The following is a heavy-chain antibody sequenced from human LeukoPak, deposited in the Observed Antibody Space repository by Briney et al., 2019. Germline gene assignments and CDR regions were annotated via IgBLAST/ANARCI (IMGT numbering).Heavy chain of an antibody. Sequence: SVKVSCKASGGTFSSYAISWVRQAPGQGLEWVGGIIPIFGTANYAQKFQGRVTITADESTSTAYMELSSLRSEDTAVYYCARGPTPYYYDSSGYSWKFDYWGQGTLVTVSS. J-gene: IGHJ4*02. CDR1: GGTFSSYA. CDR3: ARGPTPYYYDSSGYSWKFDY. V-gene: IGHV1-69*13. CDR2: IIPIFGTA. D-gene: IGHD3-22*01.